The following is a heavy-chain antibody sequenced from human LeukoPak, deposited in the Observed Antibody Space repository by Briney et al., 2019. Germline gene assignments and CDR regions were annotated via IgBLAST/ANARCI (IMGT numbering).Heavy chain of an antibody. V-gene: IGHV3-30*18. CDR2: ISYDGSNK. Sequence: GGSLRLSCAASGFTFSSYGMHWVRQAPGKGLEWVAVISYDGSNKYYADSVKGRFTISRDNSKNTLYLQMNSLRAEDTAVYYCANSGSYGAVPYNWFDPWGQGTLVTVSS. D-gene: IGHD1-26*01. J-gene: IGHJ5*02. CDR1: GFTFSSYG. CDR3: ANSGSYGAVPYNWFDP.